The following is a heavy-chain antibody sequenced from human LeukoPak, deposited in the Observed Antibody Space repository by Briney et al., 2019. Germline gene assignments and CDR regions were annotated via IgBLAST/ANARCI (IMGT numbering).Heavy chain of an antibody. CDR1: GYTFTCYY. D-gene: IGHD3-3*01. CDR3: ARDRENFWSGYYDGYYYYMDV. CDR2: INPNSGGT. J-gene: IGHJ6*03. Sequence: ASVKVSCKASGYTFTCYYMHWVRQAPGQGLEWMGWINPNSGGTNYAQKFQGRVTMTRDTSISTAYMELSRLRSDDTGVYHCARDRENFWSGYYDGYYYYMDVWGKGTTVTVSS. V-gene: IGHV1-2*02.